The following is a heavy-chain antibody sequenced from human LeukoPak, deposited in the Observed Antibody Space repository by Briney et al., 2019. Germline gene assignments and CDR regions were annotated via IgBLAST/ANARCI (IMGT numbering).Heavy chain of an antibody. CDR2: MYSSGGT. CDR1: GFIVSNDY. J-gene: IGHJ4*02. V-gene: IGHV3-53*01. Sequence: GGPLRLSCAASGFIVSNDYMSWVRQAPGKGLEWVSVMYSSGGTYFADSVKGRFTVSRDNSKNTLYLQMNSLRAEDTAVYYCARDDYLSFWGQGTLVTVSS. D-gene: IGHD4-11*01. CDR3: ARDDYLSF.